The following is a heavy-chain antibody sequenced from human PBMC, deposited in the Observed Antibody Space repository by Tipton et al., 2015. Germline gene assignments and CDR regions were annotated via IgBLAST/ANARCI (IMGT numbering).Heavy chain of an antibody. D-gene: IGHD3-10*01. J-gene: IGHJ4*02. CDR2: IYHSGST. Sequence: TLSLTCTVSGGSISSGDYYWSWIRQHPGKGLEWIGYIYHSGSTYYNPSLKSRVTISVDTSKNQFSLKLSSVTAADTAVYYCARRVVTMVRGVHFDYWGQGTLVTVSS. CDR1: GGSISSGDYY. CDR3: ARRVVTMVRGVHFDY. V-gene: IGHV4-30-4*08.